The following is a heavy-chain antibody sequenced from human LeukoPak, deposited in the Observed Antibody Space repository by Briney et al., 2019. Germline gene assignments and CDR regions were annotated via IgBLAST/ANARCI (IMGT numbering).Heavy chain of an antibody. Sequence: ASVKVSCKSSGYTLIDYYIHWVRQAPGQGLEWMGWINPNSGATKYAQKFRGRVSMTRDTSINTAYMDLTNLRSDDTAIFYCARVKKLMPEFEFWGQGTLVTVSS. CDR3: ARVKKLMPEFEF. V-gene: IGHV1-2*02. J-gene: IGHJ4*02. CDR2: INPNSGAT. CDR1: GYTLIDYY. D-gene: IGHD2-2*01.